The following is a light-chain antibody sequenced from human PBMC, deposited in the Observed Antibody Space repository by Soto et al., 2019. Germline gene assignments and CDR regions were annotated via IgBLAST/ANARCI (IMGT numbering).Light chain of an antibody. CDR3: QQYNNWPRT. J-gene: IGKJ1*01. Sequence: EIVMTQSPATLSVSPGERATLSCRASQSVSSNLAWYQQKPGQAPRLLIYGASTRATGIPAMFSGSGSGTEFTLTISSLLSGDFAVYYCQQYNNWPRTFGQGTKVEIK. V-gene: IGKV3-15*01. CDR1: QSVSSN. CDR2: GAS.